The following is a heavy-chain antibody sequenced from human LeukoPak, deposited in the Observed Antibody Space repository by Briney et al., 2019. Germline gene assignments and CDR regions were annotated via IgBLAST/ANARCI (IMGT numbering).Heavy chain of an antibody. D-gene: IGHD2-15*01. Sequence: ASVKVSCKASGGTFSSYAISWVRQDPGQGLEWMGGIIPIFGTANYAQKFQGRVTITADESTSTAYMELSSLRSEDTAVYYCARADRYCSGGSCSFIYMDVWGKGTTVTISS. J-gene: IGHJ6*03. CDR2: IIPIFGTA. V-gene: IGHV1-69*01. CDR1: GGTFSSYA. CDR3: ARADRYCSGGSCSFIYMDV.